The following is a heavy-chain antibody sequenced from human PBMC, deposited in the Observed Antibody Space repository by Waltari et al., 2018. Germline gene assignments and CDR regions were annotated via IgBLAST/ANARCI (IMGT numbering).Heavy chain of an antibody. CDR1: GGSISSSSYY. CDR3: ARRSGGLSYYFDY. V-gene: IGHV4-39*01. Sequence: QLQLQESGPGLVKPSETLSLTCTVSGGSISSSSYYWGWLRQPPGKGLEWIGSIYYSGSTYYNPSLKSRVTISVDTSKNQFSLKLSSVTAADTAVYYCARRSGGLSYYFDYWGQGTLVTVSS. D-gene: IGHD6-19*01. J-gene: IGHJ4*02. CDR2: IYYSGST.